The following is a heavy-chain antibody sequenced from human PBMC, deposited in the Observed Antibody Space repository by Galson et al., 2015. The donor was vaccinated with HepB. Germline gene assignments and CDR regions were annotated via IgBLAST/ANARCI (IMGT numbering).Heavy chain of an antibody. V-gene: IGHV3-7*03. D-gene: IGHD3-16*01. J-gene: IGHJ6*02. CDR1: GFTFSSYW. CDR3: ASGPKGTDSTIYDYVWGSYKPNYYYYYGMDV. CDR2: IKQDGSEK. Sequence: SLRLSCAASGFTFSSYWMSWVRQAPGKGLEWVANIKQDGSEKYYVDSVKGRFTISRDNAKNSLYLQMNSLRAEDTAVYYCASGPKGTDSTIYDYVWGSYKPNYYYYYGMDVWGQGTTVTVSS.